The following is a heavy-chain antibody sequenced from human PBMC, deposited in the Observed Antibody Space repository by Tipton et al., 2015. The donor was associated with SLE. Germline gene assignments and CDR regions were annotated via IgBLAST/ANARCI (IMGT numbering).Heavy chain of an antibody. Sequence: TLSLTCTVSGGSTISYYWSWIRQPPGKGLEWIGYIHYSGVTYYYPSLKSRVTMSVDTSKNQFSLKLNSVTAADTAVYYCARHAEIPVMRYGMDVWGQGTTVSVSS. J-gene: IGHJ6*02. CDR1: GGSTISYY. CDR2: IHYSGVT. V-gene: IGHV4-59*08. D-gene: IGHD2-21*01. CDR3: ARHAEIPVMRYGMDV.